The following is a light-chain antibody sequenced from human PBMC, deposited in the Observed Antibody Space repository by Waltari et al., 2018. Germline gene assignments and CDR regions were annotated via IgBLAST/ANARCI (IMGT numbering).Light chain of an antibody. CDR1: QSVSSN. V-gene: IGKV3-15*01. CDR3: QQYNNWPGT. J-gene: IGKJ1*01. Sequence: EIVMTQSPATLSVSPGETATLSCRASQSVSSNLDWYQQQPGQAPRLLIYGASTRATGIPARFSGSGSGTEFTLTISSLQSEDFTVYYCQQYNNWPGTFGQGTKVEIK. CDR2: GAS.